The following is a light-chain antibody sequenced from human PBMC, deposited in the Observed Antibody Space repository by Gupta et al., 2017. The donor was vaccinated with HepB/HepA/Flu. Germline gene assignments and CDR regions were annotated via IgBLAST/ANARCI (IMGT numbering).Light chain of an antibody. CDR3: SSFTTSGPVEWF. V-gene: IGLV2-14*03. Sequence: SALTQPASVSGSPGQSITISCTGTSSNIGRYNYVSWYQQHPGKVPRLIIYDVSDRPSGVSGRFSGSKSGNTASLTISGLQAEDEADYYCSSFTTSGPVEWFFGGGTKLTVL. CDR1: SSNIGRYNY. J-gene: IGLJ2*01. CDR2: DVS.